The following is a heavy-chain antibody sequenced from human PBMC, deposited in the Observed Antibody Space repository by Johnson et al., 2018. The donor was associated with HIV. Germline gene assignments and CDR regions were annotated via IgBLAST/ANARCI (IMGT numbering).Heavy chain of an antibody. CDR1: GFNFNDNY. Sequence: VQLVESGGGVVQPGRSLRLSCAASGFNFNDNYMAWIRQAPGKGLEWVGRIKSKTDCGTTDYAAPVKGRFTISRDDSKNTLYLQMNSLKTEDTAVYYCTTFYCGGDCYAFDIWGQGTMVTVSS. CDR2: IKSKTDCGTT. V-gene: IGHV3-15*01. D-gene: IGHD2-21*01. CDR3: TTFYCGGDCYAFDI. J-gene: IGHJ3*02.